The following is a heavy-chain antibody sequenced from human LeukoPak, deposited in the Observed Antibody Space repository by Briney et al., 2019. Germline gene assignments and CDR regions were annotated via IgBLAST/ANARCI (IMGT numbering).Heavy chain of an antibody. D-gene: IGHD4-17*01. CDR3: AKPRSRYGDSNDIDY. CDR1: GPSISTYY. V-gene: IGHV3-23*01. Sequence: SGPSISTYYWRWARQAPGKGLEWVSAISGSGGSTYYADSVKGRFTISRDNSKNTLYLQMNSLRAEDTAVYYCAKPRSRYGDSNDIDYWGQGTLVTVSS. J-gene: IGHJ4*02. CDR2: ISGSGGST.